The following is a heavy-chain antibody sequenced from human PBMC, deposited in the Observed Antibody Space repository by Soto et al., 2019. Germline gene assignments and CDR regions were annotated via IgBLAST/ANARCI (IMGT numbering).Heavy chain of an antibody. Sequence: PSETLSLTCAVSGVSISSGGYSWSWIRQPPGKGLEWIGYIYHSGSTYYNPSLKSRVTISVDKSKNQFSLKLSSVTAADTAVYYCASIGDCSGGSCYSGDYYMDVWGKGTTVTVSS. CDR2: IYHSGST. J-gene: IGHJ6*03. CDR1: GVSISSGGYS. V-gene: IGHV4-30-2*01. CDR3: ASIGDCSGGSCYSGDYYMDV. D-gene: IGHD2-15*01.